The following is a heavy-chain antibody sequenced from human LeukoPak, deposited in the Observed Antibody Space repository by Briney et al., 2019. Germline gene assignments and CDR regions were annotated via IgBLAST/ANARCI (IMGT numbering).Heavy chain of an antibody. CDR1: GGSFSGYY. D-gene: IGHD3-3*01. J-gene: IGHJ4*02. V-gene: IGHV4-34*01. CDR3: ARRRYDFWSGYYKGYYFDY. Sequence: SETLSLTCAVYGGSFSGYYWSWIRQPPGKGLEWIGEINHSGSTNYNPSLKSRVTISVDTSKNQFSLKLSSVTAADTAVYYCARRRYDFWSGYYKGYYFDYWGQGTLVTVSS. CDR2: INHSGST.